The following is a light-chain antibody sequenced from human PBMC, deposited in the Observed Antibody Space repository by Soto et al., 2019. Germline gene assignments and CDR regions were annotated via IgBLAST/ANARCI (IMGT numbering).Light chain of an antibody. CDR1: SSDIGNYNF. V-gene: IGLV2-14*01. CDR2: EVS. J-gene: IGLJ2*01. CDR3: CSYTTSTSFIL. Sequence: QSALTQPASVSGSPGQSITISCTGTSSDIGNYNFVSWYQQVPGTAPKAMIYEVSSRPSGVSNRFSGSKSGNTASLTTSGLQPEDDESDYYCSYTTSTSFILFGRGTKLTVL.